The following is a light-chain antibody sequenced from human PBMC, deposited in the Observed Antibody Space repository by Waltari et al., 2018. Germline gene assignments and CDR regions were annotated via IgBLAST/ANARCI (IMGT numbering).Light chain of an antibody. J-gene: IGLJ2*01. CDR2: DVY. Sequence: QSALTQPASVSGSPGQAIIISCTGTGSHVGGSDYVSWYQQYPGKAPRLIIYDVYNRPSGVSNRFSGSKSDNTASLTISGLQAEDESVYYCSSYTSSGVVFGGGTKLTVL. V-gene: IGLV2-14*01. CDR1: GSHVGGSDY. CDR3: SSYTSSGVV.